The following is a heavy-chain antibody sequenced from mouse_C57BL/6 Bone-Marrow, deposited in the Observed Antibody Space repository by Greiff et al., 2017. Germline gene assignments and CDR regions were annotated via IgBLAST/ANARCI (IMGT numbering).Heavy chain of an antibody. V-gene: IGHV1-9*01. Sequence: QVQLQQSGAELMKPGASVKLSCKATGYTFTGYWIEWVKQRPGHGLEWIGEILPGSGSTNYNEKFKGKATITADTSSNTAYMQPSILTTEDSAIYYCAKGVYTVVAGYFDYWGQGTPLTVSS. CDR1: GYTFTGYW. J-gene: IGHJ2*01. D-gene: IGHD1-1*01. CDR2: ILPGSGST. CDR3: AKGVYTVVAGYFDY.